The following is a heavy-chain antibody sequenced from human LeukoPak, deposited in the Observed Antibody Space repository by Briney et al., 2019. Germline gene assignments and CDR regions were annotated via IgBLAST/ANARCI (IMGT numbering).Heavy chain of an antibody. D-gene: IGHD1-26*01. V-gene: IGHV1-46*01. Sequence: ASVKVSCKASGYTFTSYYMHWVRQAPGQGLEWMGIINPSGGSTSYAQKFQGRVTMTRDMSTSTVYMELSSLRSEDTAVYYCARDQSGSYYSLDYYYYYMDVWGKGTTVTVSS. CDR1: GYTFTSYY. CDR2: INPSGGST. CDR3: ARDQSGSYYSLDYYYYYMDV. J-gene: IGHJ6*03.